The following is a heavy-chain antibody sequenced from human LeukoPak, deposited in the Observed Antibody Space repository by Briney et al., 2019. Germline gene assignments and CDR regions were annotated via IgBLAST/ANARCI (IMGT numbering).Heavy chain of an antibody. D-gene: IGHD3-22*01. Sequence: PGGSLRLSCAASGFTFSSYWMNWARQAPGKGLEWVASINHNGNVNYYVDSVKGRFTISRDNAKNSLYLQMNSLRAEDTALYYCAKDLSGYYDSSGYFDYWGQGTLVTVSS. CDR3: AKDLSGYYDSSGYFDY. V-gene: IGHV3-7*03. CDR1: GFTFSSYW. CDR2: INHNGNVN. J-gene: IGHJ4*02.